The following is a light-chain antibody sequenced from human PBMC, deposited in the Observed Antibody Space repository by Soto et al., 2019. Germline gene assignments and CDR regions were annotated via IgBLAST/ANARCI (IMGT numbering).Light chain of an antibody. Sequence: QSVLTQPPSVAGAPGQRIIISCTGSSSNIGATYDDHWYQQLPGTAPKLLIYGNRHRPSGVPGRFSGSKSGTSASLAITGLQAEDEADYYCQSYDSSLSAVIFGGGTKLTVL. V-gene: IGLV1-40*01. CDR1: SSNIGATYD. CDR2: GNR. J-gene: IGLJ2*01. CDR3: QSYDSSLSAVI.